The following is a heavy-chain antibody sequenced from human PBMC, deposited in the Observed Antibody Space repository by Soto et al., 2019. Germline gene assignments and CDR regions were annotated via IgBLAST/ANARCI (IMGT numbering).Heavy chain of an antibody. V-gene: IGHV1-2*02. CDR2: INPNSDGT. J-gene: IGHJ5*02. Sequence: ASVKVSCKASGYTFTGYYMPWVRQAPGQGLEWMGWINPNSDGTNYAQKFQGRVSMTTDTSTTTAYMELRSLRSDDTAVYYCARVVPGAEAWFGPWGQGTLVTVSS. CDR1: GYTFTGYY. CDR3: ARVVPGAEAWFGP. D-gene: IGHD2-2*01.